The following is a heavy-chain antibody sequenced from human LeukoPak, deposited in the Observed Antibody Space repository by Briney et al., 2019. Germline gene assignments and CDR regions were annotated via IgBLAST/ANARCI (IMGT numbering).Heavy chain of an antibody. CDR2: IYTSGST. CDR1: GGSIGSYY. D-gene: IGHD3-22*01. V-gene: IGHV4-4*09. CDR3: ARQVMSAYYPFDP. J-gene: IGHJ5*02. Sequence: SETLSLTCTVSGGSIGSYYWSWIRQPPGKGLEWIGYIYTSGSTNYNPSLKSRVTISVDTSKNQFSLKLSSVTAADTAVYYCARQVMSAYYPFDPWGQGTLVTVSS.